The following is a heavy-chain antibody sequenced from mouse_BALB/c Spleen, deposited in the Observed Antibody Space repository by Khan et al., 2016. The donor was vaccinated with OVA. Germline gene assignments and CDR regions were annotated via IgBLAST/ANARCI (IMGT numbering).Heavy chain of an antibody. J-gene: IGHJ3*01. CDR2: ISSGGSYT. Sequence: EVELVESGGDLVKPGGSLKLSCAASGFTFSTYGMSWVRQTPDKRLEWVATISSGGSYTYYPDNVKGRFTISRDNAKNTLYLQMSSLKSEDTAMYYCARLAYYYNSEGFAYRGQGTLVTVSA. CDR1: GFTFSTYG. D-gene: IGHD1-1*01. CDR3: ARLAYYYNSEGFAY. V-gene: IGHV5-6*01.